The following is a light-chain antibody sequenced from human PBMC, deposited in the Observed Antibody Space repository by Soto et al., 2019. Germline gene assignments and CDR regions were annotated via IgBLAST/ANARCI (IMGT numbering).Light chain of an antibody. V-gene: IGKV1-5*01. Sequence: DIQMTQSPSSLSASVGDRVTITCRASQSITYWLAWYQQKPGRAPKLLIYDVFNLQSGVPSRFSGSGSGTDFTLTINNLQPEDFATYYCQQPPYTFGPGTK. CDR3: QQPPYT. CDR1: QSITYW. CDR2: DVF. J-gene: IGKJ2*01.